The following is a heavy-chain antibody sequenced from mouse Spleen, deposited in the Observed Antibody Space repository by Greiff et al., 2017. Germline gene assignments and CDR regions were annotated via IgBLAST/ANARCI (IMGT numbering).Heavy chain of an antibody. V-gene: IGHV5-6-4*01. CDR1: GFTFSSYT. CDR2: ISSGGSYT. CDR3: TRVATATDY. J-gene: IGHJ2*01. D-gene: IGHD1-2*01. Sequence: EVHLVESGGGLVKPGGSLKLSCAASGFTFSSYTMSWVRQTPEKRLEWVATISSGGSYTYYLDSVKGRFTISRDNAKNTLYLQMSSLKSEDTAMYYCTRVATATDYWGQGTTLTVSS.